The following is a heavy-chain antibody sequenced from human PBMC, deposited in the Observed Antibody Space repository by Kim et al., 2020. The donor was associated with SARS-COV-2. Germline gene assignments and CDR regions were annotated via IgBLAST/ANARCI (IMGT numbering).Heavy chain of an antibody. CDR1: GYTFTSYD. J-gene: IGHJ5*02. Sequence: ASVKVSCKASGYTFTSYDINWVRQATGQGLEWMGWMNPNSGNTGYAQKFQGRVTMTRNTSISTAYMELSSLRSEDTAVYYCARGERYDFWSGFGNWFDPWGQGTLVTVSS. CDR3: ARGERYDFWSGFGNWFDP. CDR2: MNPNSGNT. D-gene: IGHD3-3*01. V-gene: IGHV1-8*01.